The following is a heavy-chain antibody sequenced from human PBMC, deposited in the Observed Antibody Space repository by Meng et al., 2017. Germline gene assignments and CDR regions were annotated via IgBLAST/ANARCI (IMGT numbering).Heavy chain of an antibody. Sequence: GSLRLSCTVSGGSISSYYWSWIRQPAGKGLEWIGRIYTSGSTNYNPSLKSRVTMSVDTSKNQFSLKLSSVTAADTAVYYCARENRADPTLIFDYWGQGTLVTVSS. CDR2: IYTSGST. V-gene: IGHV4-4*07. J-gene: IGHJ4*02. CDR3: ARENRADPTLIFDY. CDR1: GGSISSYY. D-gene: IGHD1-14*01.